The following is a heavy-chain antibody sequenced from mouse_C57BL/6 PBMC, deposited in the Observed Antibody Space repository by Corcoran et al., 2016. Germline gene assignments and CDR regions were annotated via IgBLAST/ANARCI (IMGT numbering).Heavy chain of an antibody. CDR1: GYTFTDYY. CDR3: ARAYYYGNAMDY. CDR2: IFPGSGST. Sequence: QVQLQQSGPELVKPGASVKISCNASGYTFTDYYINWVKQRPGQGLEWIGWIFPGSGSTYYNEKFKGKATLTVDKSSSTAYMLLSSLTSEDSAVYVCARAYYYGNAMDYGGQGTSVTVSS. J-gene: IGHJ4*01. D-gene: IGHD1-1*01. V-gene: IGHV1-75*01.